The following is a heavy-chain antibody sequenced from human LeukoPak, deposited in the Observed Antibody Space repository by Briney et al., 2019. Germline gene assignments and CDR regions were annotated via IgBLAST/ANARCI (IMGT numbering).Heavy chain of an antibody. Sequence: PGESLRLSCAASGFTFNIYTMYWVRQAPGKGLEWVAVISYDGSNKYYADSVKGRFTISRDNSKNTLYLQMNSLRAEDTAVYYCAKASYDFWSGYYYDNWFDPWGQGTLVTVSS. CDR1: GFTFNIYT. J-gene: IGHJ5*02. CDR2: ISYDGSNK. V-gene: IGHV3-30*18. CDR3: AKASYDFWSGYYYDNWFDP. D-gene: IGHD3-3*01.